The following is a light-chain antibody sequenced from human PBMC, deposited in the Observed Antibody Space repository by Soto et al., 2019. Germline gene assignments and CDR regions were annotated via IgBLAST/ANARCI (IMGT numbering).Light chain of an antibody. CDR1: QSVSSSY. CDR2: GAS. J-gene: IGKJ1*01. Sequence: EIVLTQSPGTLSLSPGERATLSCRASQSVSSSYLAWYQQKPGQPPRLLIYGASSRATGIPDRFSGSGSATDFTLTINRLQPEDFAVYYCQQYGSSPRFGQGTKVDIK. V-gene: IGKV3-20*01. CDR3: QQYGSSPR.